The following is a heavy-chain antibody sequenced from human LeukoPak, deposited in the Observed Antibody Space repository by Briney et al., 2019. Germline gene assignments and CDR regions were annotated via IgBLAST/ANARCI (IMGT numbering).Heavy chain of an antibody. Sequence: SETLSLTCAVYGGSFSGYYWSWIRQPPGKGLEWIGEINHSGSTNYNPSLKSRVTISVDTSKNQFSLKLSSVTAADTAVYYCARGLRGVLRYFDPVSDWFDPWGQGTLVTVSS. CDR3: ARGLRGVLRYFDPVSDWFDP. J-gene: IGHJ5*02. V-gene: IGHV4-34*01. CDR2: INHSGST. D-gene: IGHD3-9*01. CDR1: GGSFSGYY.